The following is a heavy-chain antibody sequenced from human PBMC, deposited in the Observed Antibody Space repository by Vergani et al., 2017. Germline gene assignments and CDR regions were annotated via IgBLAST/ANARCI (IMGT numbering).Heavy chain of an antibody. CDR3: AKAAYSGSYPRIHYYYYYYMDV. J-gene: IGHJ6*03. V-gene: IGHV4-34*01. CDR1: GGSFSGYY. D-gene: IGHD1-26*01. CDR2: INHSGST. Sequence: QVQLQQWGAGLLKPSETLSLTCAVYGGSFSGYYWSWIRQPPGKGLEWIGEINHSGSTNYNPSLKSRVTISVDTSKNQFSLKLSSVTAADTAVYYCAKAAYSGSYPRIHYYYYYYMDVWGKGTTVTVSS.